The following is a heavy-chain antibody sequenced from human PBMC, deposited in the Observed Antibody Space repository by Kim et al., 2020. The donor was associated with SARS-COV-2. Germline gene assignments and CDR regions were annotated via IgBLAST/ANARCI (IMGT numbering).Heavy chain of an antibody. CDR2: ISYDGSNK. Sequence: GGSLRLSCAASGFTFSSYGMHWVRQAPGKGLEWVAVISYDGSNKYYADSVKGRFTISRDISKNTLYLQMNSLRAEDTAVYYCAKGIFSQQQLVRYYYYYGMDVWGQGTTVTVSS. V-gene: IGHV3-30*18. J-gene: IGHJ6*02. CDR1: GFTFSSYG. CDR3: AKGIFSQQQLVRYYYYYGMDV. D-gene: IGHD6-13*01.